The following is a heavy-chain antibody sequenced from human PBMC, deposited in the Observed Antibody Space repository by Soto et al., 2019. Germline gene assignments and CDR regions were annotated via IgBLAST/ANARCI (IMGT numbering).Heavy chain of an antibody. CDR3: ATVLRYFDWSPPGY. D-gene: IGHD3-9*01. V-gene: IGHV1-24*01. Sequence: ASVKVSCKVSGYTLTELSMHWVRQAPGKGLEWMGGFDPEDGETTYAQKFQGRVTMTEDTSTDTAYMELSSLRSEDTAVYYCATVLRYFDWSPPGYWGQGTLVTVSS. CDR2: FDPEDGET. CDR1: GYTLTELS. J-gene: IGHJ4*02.